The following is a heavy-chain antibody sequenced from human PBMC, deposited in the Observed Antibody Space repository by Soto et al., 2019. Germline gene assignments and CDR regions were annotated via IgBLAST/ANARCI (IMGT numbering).Heavy chain of an antibody. V-gene: IGHV1-2*04. D-gene: IGHD1-7*01. CDR2: INPNSGGT. Sequence: ASVKVSCKASGYTFTGYYMHWVRQAPGQGLEWMGWINPNSGGTNYAQKFQGWVTMTRDTSISTAYMELSRLRSDDTAVYYCARPGGTGTTGGYYYGMDVWGQGTTVTVSS. J-gene: IGHJ6*02. CDR3: ARPGGTGTTGGYYYGMDV. CDR1: GYTFTGYY.